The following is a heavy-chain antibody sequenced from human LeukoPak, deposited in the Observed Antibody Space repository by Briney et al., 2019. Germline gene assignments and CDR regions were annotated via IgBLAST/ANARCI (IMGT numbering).Heavy chain of an antibody. V-gene: IGHV3-30*04. CDR3: ARFASIAGDY. Sequence: GGSLRLSCAASGLTFSSYAMHWVRQAPGKGLEWVAVISYDGSNKYYADSVKGRFTISRDNSKNTLYLQMNSLRAEDTAVYYCARFASIAGDYWGQGPWSPSPQ. J-gene: IGHJ4*02. CDR2: ISYDGSNK. CDR1: GLTFSSYA. D-gene: IGHD6-6*01.